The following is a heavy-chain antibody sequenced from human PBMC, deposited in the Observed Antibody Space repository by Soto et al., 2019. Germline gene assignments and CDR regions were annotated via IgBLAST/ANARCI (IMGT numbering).Heavy chain of an antibody. J-gene: IGHJ5*02. D-gene: IGHD3-3*01. V-gene: IGHV4-4*02. CDR1: GDSVTSSNW. CDR3: ARDRFFDP. CDR2: IYHTGST. Sequence: SETLSLTCDVSGDSVTSSNWYIWVRQPPGKRPEWIGEIYHTGSTNYNPSLKGRVTVSLDKSKNQFSLNLSSVTVADTAVYYCARDRFFDPWGQGTRVTAPQ.